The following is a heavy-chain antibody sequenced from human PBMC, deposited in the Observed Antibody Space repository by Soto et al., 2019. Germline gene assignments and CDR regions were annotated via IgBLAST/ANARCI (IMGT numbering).Heavy chain of an antibody. V-gene: IGHV3-53*01. CDR1: GFSVRTNY. Sequence: GGSLRLSCAVSGFSVRTNYMSWVRQAPGKGLEWVSVFESGGSIYYADSVKGRFIISRDYARNTVDLQLNSLRADDTAVYYRARAGVTPDFFDYWGQGTLVTVSS. CDR3: ARAGVTPDFFDY. CDR2: FESGGSI. D-gene: IGHD2-21*02. J-gene: IGHJ4*02.